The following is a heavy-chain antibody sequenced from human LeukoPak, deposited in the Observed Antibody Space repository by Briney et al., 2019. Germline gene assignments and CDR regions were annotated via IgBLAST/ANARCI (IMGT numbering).Heavy chain of an antibody. J-gene: IGHJ3*02. CDR1: GFTVSSNY. Sequence: GGSLRLSCAASGFTVSSNYMSWVRQAPGKGLEGVSVIYSGGSTYYADSVKGRFTISRDNSKNTLYLQMNSLRAEDTAVYYCARAGYYDSSGLFGAFDIWGQGTMVTVSS. D-gene: IGHD3-22*01. CDR3: ARAGYYDSSGLFGAFDI. CDR2: IYSGGST. V-gene: IGHV3-66*02.